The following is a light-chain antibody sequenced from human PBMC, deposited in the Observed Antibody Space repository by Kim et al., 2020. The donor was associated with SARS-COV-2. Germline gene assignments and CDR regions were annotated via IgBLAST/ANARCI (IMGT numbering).Light chain of an antibody. V-gene: IGLV2-14*01. Sequence: QSALTQPASVSGSPGQSITISCTGTSSDVGGYNYVSRYQQHPGKAPKLMIYDVSKRPSGVSNRFSGSKSGNTASLTISGLQAEDEADYYCSSYTSSSTLWVFGGGTQLTVL. J-gene: IGLJ3*02. CDR1: SSDVGGYNY. CDR3: SSYTSSSTLWV. CDR2: DVS.